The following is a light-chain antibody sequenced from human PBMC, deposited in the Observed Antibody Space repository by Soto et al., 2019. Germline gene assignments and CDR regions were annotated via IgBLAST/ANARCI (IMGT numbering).Light chain of an antibody. CDR1: SSDVGGYNY. CDR2: EVS. CDR3: SSYTSSSTLV. Sequence: QSALTQPASVSGSPGQSITISCTGTSSDVGGYNYVSWYQQHPGKAPKLMIYEVSYRPSGVSNRISASKSGNTASLTISGLQAEDEADYYCSSYTSSSTLVFGGGTKLTVL. J-gene: IGLJ2*01. V-gene: IGLV2-14*01.